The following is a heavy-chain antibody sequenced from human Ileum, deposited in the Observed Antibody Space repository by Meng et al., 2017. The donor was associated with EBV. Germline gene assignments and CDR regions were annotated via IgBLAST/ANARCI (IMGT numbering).Heavy chain of an antibody. Sequence: QGRLVEFGGGLVKPGGSLELSGAASGFTFSDYYMSWIRQAPGKGLEWVSYISSSGSTIYYADSVKGRFTISRDNAKNSLYLQMNSLRAEDTAVYYCARGSTAMGNWFDPWGQGTLVTVSS. J-gene: IGHJ5*02. V-gene: IGHV3-11*01. D-gene: IGHD5-18*01. CDR1: GFTFSDYY. CDR2: ISSSGSTI. CDR3: ARGSTAMGNWFDP.